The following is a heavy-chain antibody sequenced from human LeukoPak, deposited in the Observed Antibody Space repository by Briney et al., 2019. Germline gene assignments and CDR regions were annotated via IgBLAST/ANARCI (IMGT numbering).Heavy chain of an antibody. CDR3: ARLGDYCSTTSWYDY. CDR2: IYSGGTT. CDR1: AFTGSCNY. D-gene: IGHD2-2*01. V-gene: IGHV3-66*04. Sequence: GSLSLTCAAYAFTGSCNYLIWLPHAPGHGREWVSDIYSGGTTYSPDSLNGIFTISGENSKNTLYLQSNSLTADDTALYCCARLGDYCSTTSWYDYWGQ. J-gene: IGHJ6*01.